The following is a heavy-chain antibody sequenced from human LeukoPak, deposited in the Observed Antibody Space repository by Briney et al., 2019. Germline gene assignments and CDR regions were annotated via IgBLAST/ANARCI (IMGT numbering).Heavy chain of an antibody. CDR3: ARHPFYSNYYYGMDV. Sequence: GESLKISCKGSGYSFTSYWIGWVRQMPGKGLEWMGIIYPGDSDTRYSPSLQGQVTISADKSISTAYLQWSSLKASDTAMYYCARHPFYSNYYYGMDVWGQGTTVTVSS. D-gene: IGHD4-4*01. V-gene: IGHV5-51*01. J-gene: IGHJ6*02. CDR2: IYPGDSDT. CDR1: GYSFTSYW.